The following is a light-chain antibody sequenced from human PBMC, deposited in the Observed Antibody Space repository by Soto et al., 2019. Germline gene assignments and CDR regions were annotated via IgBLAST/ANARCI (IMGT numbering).Light chain of an antibody. CDR3: QQYASSPRT. J-gene: IGKJ1*01. V-gene: IGKV3-20*01. CDR1: QSVSGSY. CDR2: DAS. Sequence: EIMLTQSPGTLSLSPGDRATLSCRASQSVSGSYLAWYQQKPGQAPRLVIYDASSRATGIPDRFSGSGSGAEFTLTISRLEPEDFAVYYCQQYASSPRTFGQGTKVEIK.